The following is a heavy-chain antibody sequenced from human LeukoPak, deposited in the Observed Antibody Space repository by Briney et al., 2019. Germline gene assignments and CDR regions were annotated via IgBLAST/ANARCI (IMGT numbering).Heavy chain of an antibody. CDR3: ARATDILTGYYNNYFDY. V-gene: IGHV1-69*13. CDR2: IIPIFATA. CDR1: GGTFSSYS. Sequence: ASVKVSCKASGGTFSSYSISWVRQAPGQGLEWMGGIIPIFATANYAQKFQGRVTITADESTTTAYMELSSLRSEDTAMYYCARATDILTGYYNNYFDYWGQGTLVTVSS. D-gene: IGHD3-9*01. J-gene: IGHJ4*02.